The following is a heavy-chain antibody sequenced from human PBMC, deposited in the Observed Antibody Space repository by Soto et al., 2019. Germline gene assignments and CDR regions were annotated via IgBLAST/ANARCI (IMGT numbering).Heavy chain of an antibody. V-gene: IGHV3-7*03. CDR2: IKQDGSEK. CDR1: VFPFRTYW. J-gene: IGHJ4*02. CDR3: ATASPLMRFGDLLSRLYLDY. Sequence: PWWSLRLSCSASVFPFRTYWMTWFRQAPGKGLEWVANIKQDGSEKYYVDSVKGRFTISRDNAKNSLFLQMNSLRADDSAVYYCATASPLMRFGDLLSRLYLDYWGQGALVTVSS. D-gene: IGHD3-10*01.